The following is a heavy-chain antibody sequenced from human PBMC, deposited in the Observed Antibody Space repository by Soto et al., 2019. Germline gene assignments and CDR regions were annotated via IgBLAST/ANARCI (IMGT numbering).Heavy chain of an antibody. CDR3: ARGIVPADTYYFDY. J-gene: IGHJ4*02. CDR1: GGSISSGGYY. D-gene: IGHD2-2*01. V-gene: IGHV4-31*03. Sequence: QVQLQESGPGLVKPSQTLSLTCTVSGGSISSGGYYWSWIRQHQGKGLEWIGYIFYSGSTYYNPSLKSRVTISVDTSKNQFSLKLSSVTAADTAVYYCARGIVPADTYYFDYWGQGTLVTVSS. CDR2: IFYSGST.